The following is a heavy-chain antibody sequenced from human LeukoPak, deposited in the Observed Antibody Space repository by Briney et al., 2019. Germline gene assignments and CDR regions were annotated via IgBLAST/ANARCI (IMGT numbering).Heavy chain of an antibody. Sequence: PSETLSLTCTVSGGSISSSSYYWGWIRQPPGKGLEWIGSIYYSGSTYYNLSLKSRVTISVDTSKNQFSLKLSSVTAADTAVYYCARSPGPGYFDYWGQGTLVTVSS. CDR1: GGSISSSSYY. CDR3: ARSPGPGYFDY. CDR2: IYYSGST. J-gene: IGHJ4*02. V-gene: IGHV4-39*01.